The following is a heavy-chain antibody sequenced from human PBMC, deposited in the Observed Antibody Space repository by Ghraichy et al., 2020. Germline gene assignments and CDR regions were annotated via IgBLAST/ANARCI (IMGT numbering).Heavy chain of an antibody. CDR1: GGSISSYY. D-gene: IGHD5-12*01. J-gene: IGHJ6*04. Sequence: SETLSLTCTVSGGSISSYYWSWIRQPPGKGLEWIGYIYYSGSTNYNPSLKSRVTISVDTSKNQFSLKLSSVTAADTAVYYCARLFSGYDPPDVWGKGTTVTVSS. V-gene: IGHV4-59*08. CDR2: IYYSGST. CDR3: ARLFSGYDPPDV.